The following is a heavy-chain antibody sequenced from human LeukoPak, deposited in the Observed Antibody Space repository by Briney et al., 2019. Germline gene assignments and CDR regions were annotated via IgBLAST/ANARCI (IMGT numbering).Heavy chain of an antibody. V-gene: IGHV3-74*03. CDR2: IHSDGRST. Sequence: GGSLRLSCAASGFTFSSYWMHWVRQVPGKGLEWVSRIHSDGRSTMYADSVKGRLTISRDDAKNTLYLQMNSLRAEDTAVYYCARVPPSTVTTLYYYYYGMDVWGQGTTVTVSS. J-gene: IGHJ6*02. CDR3: ARVPPSTVTTLYYYYYGMDV. D-gene: IGHD4-17*01. CDR1: GFTFSSYW.